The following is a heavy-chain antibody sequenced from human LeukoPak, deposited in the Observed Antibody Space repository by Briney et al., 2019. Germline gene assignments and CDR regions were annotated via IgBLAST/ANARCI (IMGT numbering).Heavy chain of an antibody. D-gene: IGHD1-26*01. CDR3: AKDSGSYYSYAFDI. J-gene: IGHJ3*02. V-gene: IGHV3-9*03. CDR2: ISWNSGSI. CDR1: GLTFDDYA. Sequence: PGRSLRLSCAASGLTFDDYAMHWVRQAPGKGLEWVSGISWNSGSIGYADSVKGRFTISRDNAKNSLYLQMNSLRAEDMALYYCAKDSGSYYSYAFDIWGQGTMVTVSS.